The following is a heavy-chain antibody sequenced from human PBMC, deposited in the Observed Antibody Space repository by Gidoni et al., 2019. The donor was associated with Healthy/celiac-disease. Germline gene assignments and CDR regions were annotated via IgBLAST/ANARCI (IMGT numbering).Heavy chain of an antibody. J-gene: IGHJ6*02. Sequence: EVQLVESGGGLVQPGGSLRLSCAASGFTFSSYDMHWVRQATGKGLEWVSAIGTAGDTYYPGSVKGRFTISRENAKNSLYLQMNSLRAGDTAVYYCARVGGEEQWLTRGLGYGMDVWGQGTTVTVSS. CDR1: GFTFSSYD. CDR2: IGTAGDT. V-gene: IGHV3-13*01. D-gene: IGHD6-19*01. CDR3: ARVGGEEQWLTRGLGYGMDV.